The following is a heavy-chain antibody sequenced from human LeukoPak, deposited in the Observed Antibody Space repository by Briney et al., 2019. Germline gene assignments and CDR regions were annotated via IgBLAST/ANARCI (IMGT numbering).Heavy chain of an antibody. Sequence: KPSETLSLTCTVSGGSISSYFWSWIRQPPGKGLEWIGHVSKSGSSNQNPSLQSRVTISVDTSKKQFSLKLSSVTAADTAVYYCARGRPDGSGSYYKFDPWGQGTLVTVSS. V-gene: IGHV4-4*08. CDR2: VSKSGSS. CDR3: ARGRPDGSGSYYKFDP. D-gene: IGHD3-10*01. CDR1: GGSISSYF. J-gene: IGHJ5*02.